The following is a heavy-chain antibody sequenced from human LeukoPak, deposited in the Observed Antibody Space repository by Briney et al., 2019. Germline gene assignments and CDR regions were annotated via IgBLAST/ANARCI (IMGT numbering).Heavy chain of an antibody. CDR3: ASTLRWSTGDYFDY. D-gene: IGHD4-23*01. Sequence: ASVKVSCKASGGTFSSYAISWVRQAPGQGLEWMGGIIPIFGTANYAQKFQGRVTITADESTSTAYMELSSLRSEDTAVYYCASTLRWSTGDYFDYWGQGTLVTVSS. CDR1: GGTFSSYA. CDR2: IIPIFGTA. V-gene: IGHV1-69*13. J-gene: IGHJ4*02.